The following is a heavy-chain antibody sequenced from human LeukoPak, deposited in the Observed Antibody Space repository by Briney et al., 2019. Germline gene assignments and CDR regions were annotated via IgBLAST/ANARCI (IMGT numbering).Heavy chain of an antibody. CDR2: INPSGGST. Sequence: ASVKVSCKASGYTFTSYYMHWVRQAPGQGLEWMGIINPSGGSTSYAQKFQGRVTMTRDTSTSTVYMELGSLRSEDTAAYYCARDGDILTGYYRNWFDPWGQGTLVTVSS. D-gene: IGHD3-9*01. CDR3: ARDGDILTGYYRNWFDP. J-gene: IGHJ5*02. V-gene: IGHV1-46*01. CDR1: GYTFTSYY.